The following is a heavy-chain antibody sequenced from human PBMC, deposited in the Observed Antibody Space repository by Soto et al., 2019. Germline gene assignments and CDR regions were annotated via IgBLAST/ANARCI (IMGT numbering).Heavy chain of an antibody. CDR2: IIPIFGTA. V-gene: IGHV1-69*13. D-gene: IGHD2-2*01. Sequence: ASVKVSCKASGGTFSSYAISWVRQAPGQGLEWMGGIIPIFGTANYAQKFQGRVTITEDESTSTAYMELSSLRSEDTAVYYCARVPDYCSSTSCYDFDIWGQGTMVTVSS. CDR1: GGTFSSYA. J-gene: IGHJ3*02. CDR3: ARVPDYCSSTSCYDFDI.